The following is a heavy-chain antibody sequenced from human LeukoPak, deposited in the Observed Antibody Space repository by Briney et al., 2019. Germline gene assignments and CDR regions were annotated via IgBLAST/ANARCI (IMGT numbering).Heavy chain of an antibody. D-gene: IGHD6-13*01. V-gene: IGHV3-33*01. CDR1: GFSISTYG. Sequence: GGSLRLSCAASGFSISTYGMHWVRQAPGKGLEWVAVLWYDGVNTYYADSVKGRFTISRDNSKNTLYLQMSSLRAEDAAVYHCARAQDSSSWYLDSWGQGTLVTVSS. CDR3: ARAQDSSSWYLDS. J-gene: IGHJ4*02. CDR2: LWYDGVNT.